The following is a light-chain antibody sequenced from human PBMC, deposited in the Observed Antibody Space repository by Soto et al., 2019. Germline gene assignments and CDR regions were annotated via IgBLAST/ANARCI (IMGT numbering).Light chain of an antibody. V-gene: IGLV2-14*01. Sequence: QSALTQPASVSGSPGQSITISCTGTSSDVGGYNFVSWYQQHPDKAPKLMIYDVTNRPSGVCNRFSGSKSGNTASLTISGLQAEDEADYYCSSYTSISTYVFGTGTKVTVL. J-gene: IGLJ1*01. CDR3: SSYTSISTYV. CDR2: DVT. CDR1: SSDVGGYNF.